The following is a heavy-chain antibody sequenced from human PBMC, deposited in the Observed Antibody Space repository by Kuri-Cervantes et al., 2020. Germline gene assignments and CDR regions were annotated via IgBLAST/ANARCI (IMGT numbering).Heavy chain of an antibody. V-gene: IGHV3-23*01. D-gene: IGHD2-21*01. CDR3: ARMEIGMFDY. CDR1: GFTFGSYT. J-gene: IGHJ4*02. Sequence: GESLKISCAASGFTFGSYTMSWVRQAPGKGLEWVSAISASGGSTYYADSVKGRFTISRDNSKNTLYLQMNSLRAEDTAVYYCARMEIGMFDYWGQGTLVTVSS. CDR2: ISASGGST.